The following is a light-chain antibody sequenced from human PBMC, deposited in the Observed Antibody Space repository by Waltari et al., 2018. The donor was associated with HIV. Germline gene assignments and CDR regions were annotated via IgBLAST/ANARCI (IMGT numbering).Light chain of an antibody. J-gene: IGLJ3*02. CDR2: RNN. V-gene: IGLV1-47*01. Sequence: QSVLTQPPSASGTPGHSVTISCSGSSSNIGSNFVHWYQQRPGAAPKLLIYRNNQRPSGVPDRFSGSKSGTSASLAISGLRSEDEADYYCAAWDDSLREVFGGGTKLTVL. CDR3: AAWDDSLREV. CDR1: SSNIGSNF.